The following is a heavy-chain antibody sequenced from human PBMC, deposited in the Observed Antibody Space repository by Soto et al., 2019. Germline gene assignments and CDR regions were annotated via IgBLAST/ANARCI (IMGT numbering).Heavy chain of an antibody. CDR1: GFSLTTSGVG. D-gene: IGHD3-3*01. CDR3: AHRVLRTVFGLVTTTAIYFDF. J-gene: IGHJ4*02. V-gene: IGHV2-5*02. CDR2: IYWDDDK. Sequence: QITLNESGPTVVRPTETLTLTCRFSGFSLTTSGVGVGWIRQSPGKAPEWLALIYWDDDKRYSASLKSRLTITKVTFKKQVGLTVSDLDPTDTATYSCAHRVLRTVFGLVTTTAIYFDFWGQGTPVAVSS.